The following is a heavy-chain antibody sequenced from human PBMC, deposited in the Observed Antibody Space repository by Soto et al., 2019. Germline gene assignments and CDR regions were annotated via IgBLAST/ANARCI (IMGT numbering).Heavy chain of an antibody. Sequence: QVQLVESGGGLVKPGGSLRLSCAASGFTFSDYDMNWIRQAPGKGLEWISYISSAATTRVYYANSVKGRFTISRDDAKNSRQLQINSLGTDDAAAYYCAGGAKGGAYSLFAAWGQGTLVTVSS. CDR3: AGGAKGGAYSLFAA. J-gene: IGHJ5*02. V-gene: IGHV3-11*01. CDR2: ISSAATTRV. CDR1: GFTFSDYD. D-gene: IGHD2-15*01.